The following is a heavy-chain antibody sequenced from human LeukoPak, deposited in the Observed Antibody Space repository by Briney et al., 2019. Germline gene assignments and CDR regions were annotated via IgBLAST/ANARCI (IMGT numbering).Heavy chain of an antibody. CDR2: IYSGGST. CDR3: ARGDYGGNPYYYYYYMDV. Sequence: GGSLRLSCAASGFTVSSNYMSWVRQAPGKGLEWVSVIYSGGSTYYADSVKGRFTISRDNSKNTLYLQMNSLRAEDTAMYYCARGDYGGNPYYYYYYMDVWGKGTTVTVSS. D-gene: IGHD4-23*01. V-gene: IGHV3-53*01. J-gene: IGHJ6*03. CDR1: GFTVSSNY.